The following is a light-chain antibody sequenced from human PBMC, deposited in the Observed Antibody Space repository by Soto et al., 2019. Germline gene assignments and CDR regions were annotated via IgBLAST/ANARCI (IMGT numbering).Light chain of an antibody. CDR2: EDK. Sequence: NFMLTQPHSVSESPGKTVTISCTRSSGSIASNYVQWYQQRPGSAPTPVIYEDKERPAGVPDRFSGSIDSSSNSASLTISGLKTDDEADYYCQSYHSGNVVFGGGTKLTVL. V-gene: IGLV6-57*04. CDR3: QSYHSGNVV. CDR1: SGSIASNY. J-gene: IGLJ2*01.